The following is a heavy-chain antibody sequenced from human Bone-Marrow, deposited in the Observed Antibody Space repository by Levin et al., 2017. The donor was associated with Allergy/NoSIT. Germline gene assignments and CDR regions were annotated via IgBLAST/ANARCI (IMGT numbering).Heavy chain of an antibody. J-gene: IGHJ6*03. CDR1: GYIFIGFY. V-gene: IGHV1-2*06. CDR2: INPNSAGI. D-gene: IGHD3-9*01. CDR3: ARRGPSGSNSTRRYYYVDG. Sequence: ASVKVSCKASGYIFIGFYMHWVRQAPGQGLEWVGRINPNSAGINYAQKFQGRVAMTRDTSISTVYMELSRLRSDDTAVYYCARRGPSGSNSTRRYYYVDGWREGTTVTVSS.